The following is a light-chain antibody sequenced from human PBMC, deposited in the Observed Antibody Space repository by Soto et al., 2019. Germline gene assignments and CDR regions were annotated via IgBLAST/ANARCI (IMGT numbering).Light chain of an antibody. Sequence: SYELTQPPSVSVARGQTASISCGENNIGSRSVHWYQQKPGQAPVLVVHDDSDRPSGIPERFSGSNSGNTATLTISRVEAGDEADYYCQVWDSTRDHFVFGTGTKVTVL. CDR3: QVWDSTRDHFV. CDR1: NIGSRS. CDR2: DDS. J-gene: IGLJ1*01. V-gene: IGLV3-21*02.